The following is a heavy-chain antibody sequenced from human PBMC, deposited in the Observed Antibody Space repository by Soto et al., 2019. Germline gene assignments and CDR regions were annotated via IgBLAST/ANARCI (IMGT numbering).Heavy chain of an antibody. CDR3: ARHVRGPFDY. CDR1: GFNFPTFW. V-gene: IGHV5-51*01. J-gene: IGHJ4*02. Sequence: PGESLKISCKHSGFNFPTFWIAWVRQMPGKGLEWMGTIYPDDSDTRYSPSFQGQVTISADKSIQTAYLQWGSLKASDSALYYCARHVRGPFDYWGQGTLVTVSS. D-gene: IGHD3-10*02. CDR2: IYPDDSDT.